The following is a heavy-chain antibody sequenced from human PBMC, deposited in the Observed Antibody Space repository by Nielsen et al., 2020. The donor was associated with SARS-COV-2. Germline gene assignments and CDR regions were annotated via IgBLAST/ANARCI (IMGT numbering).Heavy chain of an antibody. CDR2: INPNSGDT. CDR1: GYTFTGYY. D-gene: IGHD3-10*01. Sequence: ASVKVSCKASGYTFTGYYLHWVRQAPGQGLEWMGRINPNSGDTNYAQKFQGRVTMTRDTSISTAYMELSRVRSDDTAVYYCARGDYYNSGGDYGMDVWGRGATVTVSS. CDR3: ARGDYYNSGGDYGMDV. J-gene: IGHJ6*02. V-gene: IGHV1-2*06.